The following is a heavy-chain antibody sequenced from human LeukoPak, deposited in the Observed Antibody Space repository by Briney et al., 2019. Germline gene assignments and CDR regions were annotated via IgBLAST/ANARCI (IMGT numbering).Heavy chain of an antibody. J-gene: IGHJ6*02. CDR2: ISSSSSTI. Sequence: GGSLRLSCAASGFTFSSYSMNWVRQAPGKGLEWVSYISSSSSTIYYADSVKGRFTISRDNAKNSLYLQMNSLRAEDTAVYYCATDHRYDILTAYHDDYYYYGMDVWGQGTTVTVSS. V-gene: IGHV3-48*01. CDR3: ATDHRYDILTAYHDDYYYYGMDV. CDR1: GFTFSSYS. D-gene: IGHD3-9*01.